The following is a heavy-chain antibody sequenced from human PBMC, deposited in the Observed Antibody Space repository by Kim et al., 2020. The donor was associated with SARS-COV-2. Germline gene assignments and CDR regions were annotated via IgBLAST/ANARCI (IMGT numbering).Heavy chain of an antibody. Sequence: ASVKVSCKASGYTFTGYYMHWVRQAPGQGLEWMGWINPNSGGTNYAQKFQGRVTMTRDTSISTAYMELSRLRSDDTAVYYCARVRIMITFYYGMDVWGQGTTVTVSS. V-gene: IGHV1-2*02. D-gene: IGHD3-16*01. CDR3: ARVRIMITFYYGMDV. CDR2: INPNSGGT. CDR1: GYTFTGYY. J-gene: IGHJ6*02.